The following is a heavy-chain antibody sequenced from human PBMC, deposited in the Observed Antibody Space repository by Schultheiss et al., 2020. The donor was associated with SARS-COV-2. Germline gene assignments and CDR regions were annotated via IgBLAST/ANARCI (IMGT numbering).Heavy chain of an antibody. J-gene: IGHJ5*02. Sequence: GGSLRLSCVASGFTFDDYAMHWVRQAPGKGLEWVSGISWNSGSIGYADSVKGRFTISRDNSKNTLYLQMNSLRAEDTAVYYCACYSSSLLVRFDPWGQGTLVTVSS. CDR2: ISWNSGSI. V-gene: IGHV3-9*01. CDR3: ACYSSSLLVRFDP. D-gene: IGHD6-6*01. CDR1: GFTFDDYA.